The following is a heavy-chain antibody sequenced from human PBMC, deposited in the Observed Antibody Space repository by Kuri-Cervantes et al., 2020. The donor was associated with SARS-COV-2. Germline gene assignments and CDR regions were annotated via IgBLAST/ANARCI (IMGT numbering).Heavy chain of an antibody. V-gene: IGHV3-23*01. CDR1: GFTFSCYA. Sequence: LTCAASGFTFSCYAMSWVRQAPGKGLEWVSAISGSGGSTYYADSVKGRFTISRDNSKNTLYLQMNSLRAEDTAVYFCARSKGFLELSPYYFDYWGQGALVTVSS. J-gene: IGHJ4*02. CDR2: ISGSGGST. D-gene: IGHD3-3*01. CDR3: ARSKGFLELSPYYFDY.